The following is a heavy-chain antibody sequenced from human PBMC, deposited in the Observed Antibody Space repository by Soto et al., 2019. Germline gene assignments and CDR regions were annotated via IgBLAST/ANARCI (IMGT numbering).Heavy chain of an antibody. CDR1: AYPFTGHY. CDR2: INPNSGGT. CDR3: ARHLKGEDGGYYFDD. V-gene: IGHV1-2*02. D-gene: IGHD2-15*01. J-gene: IGHJ4*02. Sequence: GSVKVSWNSSAYPFTGHYMHLVRQAPAQGLEWMGWINPNSGGTNYAQKFQGRVTMTRYTSISTAHMDLSRLRPDDTAVYYCARHLKGEDGGYYFDDWGQGTLVTVSS.